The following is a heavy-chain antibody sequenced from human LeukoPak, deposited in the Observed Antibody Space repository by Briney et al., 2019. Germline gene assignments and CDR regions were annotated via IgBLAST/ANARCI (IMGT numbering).Heavy chain of an antibody. Sequence: GGSLRLSCAASGFTFSSYAMSWVRQAPGKGLRWVSAISGSGGSTYYADSVKGRFTISRDNSKNTLYLQMNSLGAEDTAVYYCAKAGQQLVRYNPSEFDYWGQGTLVTVSS. V-gene: IGHV3-23*01. J-gene: IGHJ4*02. CDR2: ISGSGGST. CDR1: GFTFSSYA. D-gene: IGHD6-13*01. CDR3: AKAGQQLVRYNPSEFDY.